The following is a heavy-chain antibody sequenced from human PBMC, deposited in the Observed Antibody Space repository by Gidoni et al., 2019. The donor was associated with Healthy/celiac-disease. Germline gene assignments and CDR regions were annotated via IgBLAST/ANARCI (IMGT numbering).Heavy chain of an antibody. J-gene: IGHJ4*02. CDR3: ARGLYYYDSSGYYAGFDY. CDR1: GSPFSSHS. V-gene: IGHV3-21*03. CDR2: ISSSSSYI. Sequence: EVQLVESGGGLVKPGGSLSLSRAASGSPFSSHSMNGVRQAPGKALEWVSSISSSSSYIYYADSVKGRFTISRDNAKNSLYLQMNSLRAEDTAVYYCARGLYYYDSSGYYAGFDYWGQGTLVTVSS. D-gene: IGHD3-22*01.